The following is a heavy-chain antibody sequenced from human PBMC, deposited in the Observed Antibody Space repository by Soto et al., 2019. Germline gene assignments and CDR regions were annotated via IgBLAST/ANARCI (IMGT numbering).Heavy chain of an antibody. CDR3: ARGRSGYDFDY. CDR1: GRSIRCYY. J-gene: IGHJ4*02. D-gene: IGHD5-12*01. Sequence: TWSLTCTVSGRSIRCYYHSCTRQHPGKGLEWIGYIYYSGSTYYNPSLKSRVTISVDTSKNQFSLKLSSVTAADTAVYYCARGRSGYDFDYWGQGTLVTVSS. V-gene: IGHV4-31*03. CDR2: IYYSGST.